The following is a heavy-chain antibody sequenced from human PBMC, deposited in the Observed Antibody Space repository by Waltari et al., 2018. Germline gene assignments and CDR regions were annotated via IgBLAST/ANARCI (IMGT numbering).Heavy chain of an antibody. Sequence: EVQLVESGGGLIQPGGSLILSCAASGFTFSSYEVNWVRQAPGKGLEWVSYIGRSGDIMFFADSVRGRFTISRDNAKNSLYLQMNSLRVEDTAVYYCAREQFYNSGIQGSAFDYWGQGTLVTVSS. CDR2: IGRSGDIM. D-gene: IGHD3-10*01. CDR3: AREQFYNSGIQGSAFDY. J-gene: IGHJ4*02. CDR1: GFTFSSYE. V-gene: IGHV3-48*03.